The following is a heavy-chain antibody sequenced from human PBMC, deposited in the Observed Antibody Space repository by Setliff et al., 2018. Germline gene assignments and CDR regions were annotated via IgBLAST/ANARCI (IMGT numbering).Heavy chain of an antibody. Sequence: PSETLSLTCSVSDVSISDTTYYWAWVRQPPGKGLEWIGTVSFFGASYSNPSLRSRLTISLDKSGNRFSLNLTSMTAADTAVYFCARHLLVQGTYHFDYWGQGSPVTVSS. CDR2: VSFFGAS. V-gene: IGHV4-39*01. CDR1: DVSISDTTYY. D-gene: IGHD3-10*01. CDR3: ARHLLVQGTYHFDY. J-gene: IGHJ4*02.